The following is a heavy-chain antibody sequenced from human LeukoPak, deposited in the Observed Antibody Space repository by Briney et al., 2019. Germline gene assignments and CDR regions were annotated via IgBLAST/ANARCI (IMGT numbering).Heavy chain of an antibody. V-gene: IGHV1-2*02. CDR3: ARVWPVVRGYFDC. J-gene: IGHJ4*02. Sequence: ASVKVSCKASGYTFIGYYMHRVRQAPGQGLEWMGWINPNSGGTNYAQKFQGRVTMTRDTSTSTAYMELRSLRSDDTAVYYCARVWPVVRGYFDCWGQGTLVTVSS. D-gene: IGHD2-21*01. CDR1: GYTFIGYY. CDR2: INPNSGGT.